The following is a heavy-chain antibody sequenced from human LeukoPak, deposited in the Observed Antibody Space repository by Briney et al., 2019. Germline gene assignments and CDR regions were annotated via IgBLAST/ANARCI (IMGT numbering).Heavy chain of an antibody. CDR3: ARLPPAQLPYGGSRWFDP. V-gene: IGHV4-4*07. Sequence: SETASLICTVSGGSISSYYWSWIRQPAGKGLEWIGRIYTSGSTNYNPSLKSRVTMSVDTSKNQFSLKLSSVTAADTAVYYCARLPPAQLPYGGSRWFDPWGQGTLVTVSS. J-gene: IGHJ5*02. CDR2: IYTSGST. D-gene: IGHD2-2*02. CDR1: GGSISSYY.